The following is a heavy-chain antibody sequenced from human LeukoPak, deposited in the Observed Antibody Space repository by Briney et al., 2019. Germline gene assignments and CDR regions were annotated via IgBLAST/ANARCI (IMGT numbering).Heavy chain of an antibody. Sequence: GASVKVSCKASGYTFTSCGISWVRQAPGQGLEWMGWISGYNGNTNYAQKLQGRVTMTTDTSTSTAYMELRSLRSDDTAVYYCAREIGIAVAGTIYYYYGMDVWGKGTTVTVSS. J-gene: IGHJ6*04. CDR2: ISGYNGNT. CDR3: AREIGIAVAGTIYYYYGMDV. CDR1: GYTFTSCG. V-gene: IGHV1-18*04. D-gene: IGHD6-19*01.